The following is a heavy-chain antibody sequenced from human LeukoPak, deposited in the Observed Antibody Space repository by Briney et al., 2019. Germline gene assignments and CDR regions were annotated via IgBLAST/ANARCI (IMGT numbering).Heavy chain of an antibody. CDR3: ARRVPGRSGNWFDP. D-gene: IGHD2-2*01. V-gene: IGHV4-39*01. CDR1: GGSISNNDYF. Sequence: SETLSLTCTVSGGSISNNDYFWGWIRQPPGKGLEWVGSMNYGGSTHDNPSLKSRVTISVDTSKNQVSLKLSSVTAADTAVYYCARRVPGRSGNWFDPWGQGTLVTVSS. J-gene: IGHJ5*02. CDR2: MNYGGST.